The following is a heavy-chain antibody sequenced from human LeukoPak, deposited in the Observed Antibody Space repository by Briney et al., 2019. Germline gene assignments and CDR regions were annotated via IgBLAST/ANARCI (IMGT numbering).Heavy chain of an antibody. CDR3: ARVSLYHYFHYMDV. D-gene: IGHD3-10*01. V-gene: IGHV3-11*04. CDR1: GFTFSDYY. CDR2: ISSSGSTI. Sequence: KSGGSLRLSCAASGFTFSDYYMSWIRQAPGKGLEWVSYISSSGSTIYYADSVKGRFTISRDSAKNSLYLQMNSLRAEDTAVYYCARVSLYHYFHYMDVWGKGTTVIISS. J-gene: IGHJ6*03.